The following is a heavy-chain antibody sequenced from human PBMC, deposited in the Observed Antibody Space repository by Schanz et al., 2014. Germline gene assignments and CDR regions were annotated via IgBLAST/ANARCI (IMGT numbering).Heavy chain of an antibody. CDR1: GFTFSSYT. V-gene: IGHV3-23*01. Sequence: EVQLLESGGGLVQPGGSLRLSCAASGFTFSSYTMSWVRQAPGKGLQWVSSITTGGNTYYRDSVKGRFIVSRDNSKNTLYLEMNRLRVDDTAVYYCAYYDVLTGFDYWGQGTQVTVSS. J-gene: IGHJ4*02. CDR3: AYYDVLTGFDY. D-gene: IGHD3-9*01. CDR2: ITTGGNT.